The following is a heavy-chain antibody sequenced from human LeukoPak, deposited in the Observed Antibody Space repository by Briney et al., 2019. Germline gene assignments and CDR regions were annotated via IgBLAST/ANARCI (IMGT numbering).Heavy chain of an antibody. V-gene: IGHV3-33*01. J-gene: IGHJ6*02. CDR3: ARETLTTVVTYYYYYGMDV. CDR1: GFTFSSYG. CDR2: IWYDGSNK. Sequence: GGSLRLSCAASGFTFSSYGMHWVRQAPGKGLEWVAVIWYDGSNKYYVDSVKGRFTISRDNSKNTLYLQMNSLGAEDTAVYYCARETLTTVVTYYYYYGMDVWGQGTTVTVSS. D-gene: IGHD4-23*01.